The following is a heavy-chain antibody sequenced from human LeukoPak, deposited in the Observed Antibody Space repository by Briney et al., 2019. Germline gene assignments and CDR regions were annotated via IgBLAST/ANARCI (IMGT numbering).Heavy chain of an antibody. D-gene: IGHD6-13*01. Sequence: PSETLSLTCAVYGGSFSGYYWSWVRDPPGKGREWVGEINHIGSTNHNPYLKSRVTISVDTTKNQFPLKLSSVTAADTAVYYCARGGAAAGDYWGQGTLVTVSS. CDR3: ARGGAAAGDY. J-gene: IGHJ4*02. CDR2: INHIGST. CDR1: GGSFSGYY. V-gene: IGHV4-34*01.